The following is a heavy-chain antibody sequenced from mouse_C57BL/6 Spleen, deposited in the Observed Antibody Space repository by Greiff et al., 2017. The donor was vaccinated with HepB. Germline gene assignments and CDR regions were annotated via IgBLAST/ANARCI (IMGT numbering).Heavy chain of an antibody. CDR2: INPGSGGT. CDR1: GYAFTNYL. J-gene: IGHJ1*03. Sequence: VQRVESGAELVRPGTSVKVSCKASGYAFTNYLIEWVKQRPGQGLEWIGVINPGSGGTNYNEKFKGKATLTADKTSSTAYMQLSSLTSEDSAVYICARGGYWYFDVWGTGTTVTVSS. D-gene: IGHD1-1*02. CDR3: ARGGYWYFDV. V-gene: IGHV1-54*01.